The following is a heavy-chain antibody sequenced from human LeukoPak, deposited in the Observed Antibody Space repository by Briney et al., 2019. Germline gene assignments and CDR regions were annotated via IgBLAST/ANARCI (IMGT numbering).Heavy chain of an antibody. CDR3: ARLSITMRHWAV. V-gene: IGHV3-13*01. CDR1: GLTFSNDE. J-gene: IGHJ6*02. CDR2: VGVTGVT. Sequence: GGSLRLSWAAFGLTFSNDEMHWGGQPPGKGPEWVLVVGVTGVTYYSASANGRFIISRETAKLSLSLEMNSLRAGDAAVYYCARLSITMRHWAVWGQGTTVTLP. D-gene: IGHD3-22*01.